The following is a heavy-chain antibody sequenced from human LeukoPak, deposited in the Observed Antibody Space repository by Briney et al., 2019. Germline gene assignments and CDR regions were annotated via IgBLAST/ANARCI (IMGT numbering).Heavy chain of an antibody. J-gene: IGHJ6*02. CDR2: ISYDGSNK. V-gene: IGHV3-30-3*01. D-gene: IGHD1-1*01. CDR1: GFTFSSYW. CDR3: ARVRTKGPRVYYYGMDV. Sequence: GGSLRVSCAASGFTFSSYWMSWVRQAPGKGLEWVAVISYDGSNKYYADSVKGRFTISRDNSKNTLYLQMNSLRAEDTAVYYCARVRTKGPRVYYYGMDVWGQGTTVTVSS.